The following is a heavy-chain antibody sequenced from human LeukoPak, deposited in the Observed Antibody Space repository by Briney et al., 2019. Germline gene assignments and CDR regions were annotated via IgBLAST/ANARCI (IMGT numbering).Heavy chain of an antibody. V-gene: IGHV3-48*03. Sequence: PGGSLRLSCAASGFTFSSYEMNWVRQAPGKGLEWVSYISSSGSTIYYADSVKGRFTISRDNAKNSLYLQMNSLRAEDTAVYYCARDRRDYDILTGYYTPVGAFDIWGQGKMVTVSS. CDR1: GFTFSSYE. CDR2: ISSSGSTI. J-gene: IGHJ3*02. D-gene: IGHD3-9*01. CDR3: ARDRRDYDILTGYYTPVGAFDI.